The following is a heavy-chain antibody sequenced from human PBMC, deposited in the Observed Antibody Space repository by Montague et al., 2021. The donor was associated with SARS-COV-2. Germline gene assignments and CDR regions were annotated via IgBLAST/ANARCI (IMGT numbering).Heavy chain of an antibody. CDR2: IYYSGAT. CDR3: ARGMIRGITTPFDY. D-gene: IGHD3-10*01. CDR1: SGSIISSGYY. V-gene: IGHV4-39*02. J-gene: IGHJ4*02. Sequence: SETLSLTCSASSGSIISSGYYWGWIRQPPGKELEWIGNIYYSGATYYNPSLQSRDTISVDTSKNHLSLRLSSVTAADTAVYFCARGMIRGITTPFDYWGQGSQVTVSS.